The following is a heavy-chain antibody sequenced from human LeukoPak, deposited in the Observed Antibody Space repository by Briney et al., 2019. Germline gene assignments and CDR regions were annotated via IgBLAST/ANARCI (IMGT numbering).Heavy chain of an antibody. D-gene: IGHD5-12*01. V-gene: IGHV3-74*03. CDR1: GFTFSSYW. CDR2: INSDGSSI. CDR3: AREGRVSGYDFDC. J-gene: IGHJ4*02. Sequence: PGGSLRLSCAASGFTFSSYWMHWVRHAPGKGLVWVSRINSDGSSITYADSVKGRFTISRDKAKNTLYLQMNSLRVEDTAVYYCAREGRVSGYDFDCWGQGTLVTVSS.